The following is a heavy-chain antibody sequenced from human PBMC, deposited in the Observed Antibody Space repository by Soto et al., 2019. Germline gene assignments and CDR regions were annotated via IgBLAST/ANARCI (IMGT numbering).Heavy chain of an antibody. Sequence: PSETLSLTCTVSGGSISSGDYYWSWIRQPPGKGLEWIGYIYYSGSTYYNPSLKSRVTISVDTSKNQFSLKLSSVTAADTAVYYCASLYGDYEWDGYYGMDVWGQGTTVTVS. CDR2: IYYSGST. V-gene: IGHV4-30-4*01. D-gene: IGHD4-17*01. J-gene: IGHJ6*02. CDR3: ASLYGDYEWDGYYGMDV. CDR1: GGSISSGDYY.